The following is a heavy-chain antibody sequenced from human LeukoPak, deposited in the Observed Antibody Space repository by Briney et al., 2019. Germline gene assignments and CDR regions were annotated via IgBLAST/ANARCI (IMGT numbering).Heavy chain of an antibody. CDR2: IYSGGST. CDR3: AREGATTSFDY. D-gene: IGHD1-26*01. CDR1: EFPLYRNY. J-gene: IGHJ4*02. Sequence: GVSLRLPCAASEFPLYRNYMTWVRHSPGKGLEWVSFIYSGGSTYYADSVKGRFTISRDNSKNTLYLRMNSLRAEDTAVYYCAREGATTSFDYWGQGTLVAVSS. V-gene: IGHV3-66*01.